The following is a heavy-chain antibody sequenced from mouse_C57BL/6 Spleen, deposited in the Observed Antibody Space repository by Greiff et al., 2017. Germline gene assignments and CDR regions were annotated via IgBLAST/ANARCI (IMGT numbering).Heavy chain of an antibody. Sequence: VQLQQSGPELVKPGASVKISCKASGYTFTDYYMNWVKQSHGKSLEWIGDINPNNGGTSYNQKFKGKATLTVDKSSSTAYMELRSLTSEDSAVYYCARFELGQFAYWGQGTLVTVSA. V-gene: IGHV1-26*01. CDR3: ARFELGQFAY. J-gene: IGHJ3*01. CDR1: GYTFTDYY. CDR2: INPNNGGT. D-gene: IGHD4-1*01.